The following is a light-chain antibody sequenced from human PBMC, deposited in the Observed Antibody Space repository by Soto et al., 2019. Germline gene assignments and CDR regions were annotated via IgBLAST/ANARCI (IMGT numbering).Light chain of an antibody. CDR1: LRVNTC. J-gene: IGKJ1*01. CDR2: DAS. CDR3: QQYRIDWT. Sequence: DIQITHTPPTRSASVGDRDRTTFRESLRVNTCLAWYQQKPGKARTLLIYDASSLQSGVQSRFSGSGAGTEFTLTISSLQPDDFATYYCQQYRIDWTFGQGTKVDIK. V-gene: IGKV1-5*01.